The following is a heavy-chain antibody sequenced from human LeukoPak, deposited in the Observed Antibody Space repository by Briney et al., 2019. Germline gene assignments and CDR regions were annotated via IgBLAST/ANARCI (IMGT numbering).Heavy chain of an antibody. J-gene: IGHJ5*02. D-gene: IGHD2-2*01. V-gene: IGHV4-59*01. CDR3: ARGIVVPAARFDP. Sequence: SETLSLTCTVSGGSISSYYWSWIRQPPGKGLERIVYIYYSGSTNYNPSLKSRVTISVDTSKNQFSLKLSSVTAVDTAVYYCARGIVVPAARFDPWGQGTLVTVSS. CDR1: GGSISSYY. CDR2: IYYSGST.